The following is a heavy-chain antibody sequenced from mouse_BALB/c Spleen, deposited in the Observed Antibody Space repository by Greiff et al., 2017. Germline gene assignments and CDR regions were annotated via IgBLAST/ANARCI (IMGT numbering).Heavy chain of an antibody. J-gene: IGHJ3*01. Sequence: VQLQQSGAELVRPGTSVKVSCKASGYAFTNYLIEWVKQRPGQGLEWIGVINPGSGGTNYNEKFKGKATLTADKSSSTAYMQLSSLTSDDSAVYFCAREDITTVVAPYWGQGTLVTVSA. CDR2: INPGSGGT. CDR3: AREDITTVVAPY. D-gene: IGHD1-1*01. CDR1: GYAFTNYL. V-gene: IGHV1-54*01.